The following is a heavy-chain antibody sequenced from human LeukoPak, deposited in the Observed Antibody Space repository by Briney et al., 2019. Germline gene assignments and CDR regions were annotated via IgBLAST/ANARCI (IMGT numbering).Heavy chain of an antibody. CDR2: IYYSGST. CDR1: GVSISSYY. J-gene: IGHJ5*02. CDR3: AREKVWFDP. V-gene: IGHV4-59*01. Sequence: SSETLSLTCTVSGVSISSYYWSWIRQPPGKGLEWIGYIYYSGSTNYNPSLKSRVTISVDTSKNQFSLKLSSVTAADTAVYYCAREKVWFDPWGQGTLVTVSS.